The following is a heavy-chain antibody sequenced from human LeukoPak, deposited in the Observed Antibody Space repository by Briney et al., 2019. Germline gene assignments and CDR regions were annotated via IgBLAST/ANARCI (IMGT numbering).Heavy chain of an antibody. CDR1: GCSISSGYF. CDR2: IYHSGST. V-gene: IGHV4-38-2*02. J-gene: IGHJ5*02. CDR3: ARDLRYFDGTRPTPAWFDL. Sequence: PSDTVSLTCAVSGCSISSGYFWGLIRQPPGKGLELIGSIYHSGSTYYNPSLKSRVTVSVDTSKNHFSLKVSSVTAADTAVYYCARDLRYFDGTRPTPAWFDLWGQGTLVTVSS. D-gene: IGHD3-9*01.